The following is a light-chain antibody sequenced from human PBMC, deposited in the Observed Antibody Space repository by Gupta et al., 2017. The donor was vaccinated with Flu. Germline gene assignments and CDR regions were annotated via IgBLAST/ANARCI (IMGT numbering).Light chain of an antibody. V-gene: IGKV3-11*01. Sequence: EIVLRHSPATLSLSPGERATLSCRASQTVSKSLAWYQHKPRQTPRLLILDASKRTPGIPARFFGSRSGTDFTLPTISLEPEDFSVYYCQQRGTSPPYTFGQGTKLEIK. CDR2: DAS. CDR1: QTVSKS. J-gene: IGKJ2*01. CDR3: QQRGTSPPYT.